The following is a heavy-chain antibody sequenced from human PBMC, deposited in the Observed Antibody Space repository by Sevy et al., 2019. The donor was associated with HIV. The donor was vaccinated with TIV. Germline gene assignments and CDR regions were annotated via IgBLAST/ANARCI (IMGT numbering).Heavy chain of an antibody. CDR1: GFTFDDYA. D-gene: IGHD6-13*01. CDR3: AKDREGIAAAGTDY. Sequence: GGSLRLSCAASGFTFDDYAMHWVRQAPGKGLEWVSGIGWNRGSIGYADSVKGRFTISRDNAKNSLYLQMNSLRAEDTALYYCAKDREGIAAAGTDYWGQGTLVTVSS. V-gene: IGHV3-9*01. J-gene: IGHJ4*02. CDR2: IGWNRGSI.